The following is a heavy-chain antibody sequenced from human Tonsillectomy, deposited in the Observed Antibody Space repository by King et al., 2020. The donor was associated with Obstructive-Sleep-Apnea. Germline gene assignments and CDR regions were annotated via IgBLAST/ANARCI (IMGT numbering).Heavy chain of an antibody. D-gene: IGHD3-22*01. CDR1: GGSLSTYY. J-gene: IGHJ4*02. Sequence: VQLQESGPRLVKPSETLSLTCTVSGGSLSTYYWSWIRQPPGKGLEWIGYIYYNVSTHYNPSLKSRVTISDDTSKNQFSLKLSSVTAADTAVYYCARGGWLGYFEYWGQGTLVTVSA. CDR2: IYYNVST. CDR3: ARGGWLGYFEY. V-gene: IGHV4-59*01.